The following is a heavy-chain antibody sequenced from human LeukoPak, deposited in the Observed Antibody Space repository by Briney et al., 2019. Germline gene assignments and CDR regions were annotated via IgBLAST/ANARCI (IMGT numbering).Heavy chain of an antibody. D-gene: IGHD3-3*01. CDR2: ISSTSSYI. J-gene: IGHJ4*02. CDR3: AVYGVSTIAFDY. V-gene: IGHV3-21*01. Sequence: TGGSLRLSCAASGFTLNNYAMSWVRQAPGKGLEWVSSISSTSSYIYCADSVKGRFTISRDNSKNSVYLQMSSLRAEDTAVYYCAVYGVSTIAFDYWGQGTLVTVSS. CDR1: GFTLNNYA.